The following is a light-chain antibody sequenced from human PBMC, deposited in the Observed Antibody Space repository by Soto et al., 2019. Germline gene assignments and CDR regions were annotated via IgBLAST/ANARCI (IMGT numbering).Light chain of an antibody. CDR1: RSVSTS. V-gene: IGKV3-11*01. CDR2: DAS. J-gene: IGKJ2*01. Sequence: EVVLTQSPGTLSLSPGQRATLSCRASRSVSTSSAWYQQRPGQAPRLLIYDASIRATGIPARFSGSGSGTDFTLTISSLEPEDFAVYYCQQRNDWPPRYTFGQGTKLDVK. CDR3: QQRNDWPPRYT.